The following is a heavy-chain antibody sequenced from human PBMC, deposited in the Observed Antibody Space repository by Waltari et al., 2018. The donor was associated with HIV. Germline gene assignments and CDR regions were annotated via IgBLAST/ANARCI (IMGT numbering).Heavy chain of an antibody. CDR1: GFTFSSYW. D-gene: IGHD3-10*01. CDR3: ARGGFYGSGSKGN. CDR2: IKLAGRGKGGEGGAKIKEEGRRK. Sequence: EVQLVESGGGLVQPGGSLRLSCAASGFTFSSYWMSWVRQAPGKGLAGGANIKLAGRGKGGEGGAKIKEEGRRKDNGGCVRGRVTIARDNAENSLYVQMNGLRAEDTAVYYWARGGFYGSGSKGNWGQGALVTVSS. J-gene: IGHJ4*02. V-gene: IGHV3-7*04.